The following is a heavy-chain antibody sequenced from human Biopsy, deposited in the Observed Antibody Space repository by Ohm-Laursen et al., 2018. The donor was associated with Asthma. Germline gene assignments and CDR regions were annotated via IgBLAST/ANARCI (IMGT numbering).Heavy chain of an antibody. CDR3: ARTFHFWSPYHAEHYQL. Sequence: SLRLSCAASGFTFGDYWMSWVRQVPGKGLEWVANIKHDGTEKNHVDSLKGRFTISRDNAKNSLYLQMTSLRAEDTAVYYCARTFHFWSPYHAEHYQLWGQGTLVTGPS. CDR1: GFTFGDYW. D-gene: IGHD3-3*02. J-gene: IGHJ1*01. CDR2: IKHDGTEK. V-gene: IGHV3-7*01.